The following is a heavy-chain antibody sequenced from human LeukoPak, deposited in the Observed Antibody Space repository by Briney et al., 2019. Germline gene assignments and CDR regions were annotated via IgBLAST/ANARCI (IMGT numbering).Heavy chain of an antibody. CDR1: RFTFSSYA. J-gene: IGHJ4*02. CDR3: ARAHDYGDY. Sequence: GGSLRLSCAASRFTFSSYAMNWVRQAPGKGLEWVSAISGSGGSTYYADSVKGRFTISRDNSKNTLYLQMNSLRAEDTAVYYCARAHDYGDYWGQGTLVTVSS. V-gene: IGHV3-23*01. CDR2: ISGSGGST.